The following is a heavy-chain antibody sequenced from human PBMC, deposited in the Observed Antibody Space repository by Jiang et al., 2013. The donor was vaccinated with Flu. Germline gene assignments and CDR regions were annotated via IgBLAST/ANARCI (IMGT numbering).Heavy chain of an antibody. Sequence: VQLLESGGGLVKPGGSLRLSCAASGFSFSDYYMSWLRQAPGKGLEWVSYISSSSSSYIYYADSVKGRFTISRDNARNSLYLQMNSLRAEDTAVYHCARETAAAGQFDYWGQGTLVTVSS. CDR1: GFSFSDYY. D-gene: IGHD6-13*01. CDR3: ARETAAAGQFDY. CDR2: ISSSSSSYI. V-gene: IGHV3-11*06. J-gene: IGHJ4*02.